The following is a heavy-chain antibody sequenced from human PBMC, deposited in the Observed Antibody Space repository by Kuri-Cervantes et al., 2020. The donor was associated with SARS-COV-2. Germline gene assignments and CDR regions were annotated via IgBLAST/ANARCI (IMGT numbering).Heavy chain of an antibody. CDR3: ARGLLYYDFWSGDYTPHDAFDI. D-gene: IGHD3-3*01. J-gene: IGHJ3*02. CDR2: IWYDGSNK. V-gene: IGHV3-33*01. Sequence: GGSLRLSCAASGFTFSSYGMHWVRQAPGKGLEWVAVIWYDGSNKYYADSVKGRFTISRDNSKNTLYLQMNSLRAEDTAVYYCARGLLYYDFWSGDYTPHDAFDIWGQGTMVTVSS. CDR1: GFTFSSYG.